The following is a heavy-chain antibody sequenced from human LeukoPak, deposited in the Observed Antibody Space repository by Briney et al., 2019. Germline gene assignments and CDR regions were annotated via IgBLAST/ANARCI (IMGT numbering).Heavy chain of an antibody. CDR1: GFTFSSYA. D-gene: IGHD4-11*01. Sequence: GGSLRLSCAASGFTFSSYAMSWVRQAPGKGLEWVSYISSSSSTIYYADSVKGRFTISRDNAKNSLYLQMNSLRDKDTAVYYCARLGVTTLDYWGQGTLVTVSS. V-gene: IGHV3-48*02. CDR3: ARLGVTTLDY. CDR2: ISSSSSTI. J-gene: IGHJ4*02.